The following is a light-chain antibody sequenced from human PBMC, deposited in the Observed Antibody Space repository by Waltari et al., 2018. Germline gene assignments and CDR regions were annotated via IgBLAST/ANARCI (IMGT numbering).Light chain of an antibody. J-gene: IGLJ3*02. V-gene: IGLV4-69*01. CDR1: SGNTNNI. Sequence: SPSASAPLGASVNLTCTLSSGNTNNIIAWPQQHQKKGTRYLMKVHSDGSHNKGDKIPEGFSGSSSGAERYLTIPSLQSEDEADYYCQTGGHGTWVFGGGTKLTVL. CDR2: VHSDGSH. CDR3: QTGGHGTWV.